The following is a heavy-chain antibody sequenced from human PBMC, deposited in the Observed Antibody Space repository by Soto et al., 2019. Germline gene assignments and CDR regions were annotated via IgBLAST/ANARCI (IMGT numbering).Heavy chain of an antibody. CDR3: ARHDMGSLECLLAIDY. V-gene: IGHV4-39*01. J-gene: IGHJ4*02. CDR1: GASVSSSDYF. D-gene: IGHD3-3*01. Sequence: QLRESGPGLLKPSETLSLTCTVPGASVSSSDYFWGWIRQSPGKGLEWIGTVHFCGSTSNNPSLNSRVTTCVDTSTNQFSLRLSYLTAADTAVYYCARHDMGSLECLLAIDYLGQGILVNVSS. CDR2: VHFCGST.